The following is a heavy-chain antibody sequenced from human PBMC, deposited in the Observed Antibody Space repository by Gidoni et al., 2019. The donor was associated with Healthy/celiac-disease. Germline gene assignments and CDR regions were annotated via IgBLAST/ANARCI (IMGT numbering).Heavy chain of an antibody. CDR3: ARQDIVLMVYAVRGDAFDI. CDR2: IYYRGST. Sequence: QLQLQESGPGLVKPSETLSLTCTVSGGSISSSSYYWGWIRQPPGKGLEWIGSIYYRGSTSYNPSIKSRVTISVDTSKNQFSLKLSSVAAADTAVYYCARQDIVLMVYAVRGDAFDIWGQGTMVTVSS. D-gene: IGHD2-8*01. V-gene: IGHV4-39*01. J-gene: IGHJ3*02. CDR1: GGSISSSSYY.